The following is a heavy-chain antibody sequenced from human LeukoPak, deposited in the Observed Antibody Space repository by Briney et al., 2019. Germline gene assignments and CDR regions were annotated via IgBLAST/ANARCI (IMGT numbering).Heavy chain of an antibody. D-gene: IGHD6-19*01. J-gene: IGHJ4*02. CDR3: ARSIAVAGTPFAY. CDR2: ISYDGSNK. V-gene: IGHV3-30*04. CDR1: GFTFSSYA. Sequence: PGGSLRLSCAASGFTFSSYAMHWVRQAPGKGLEWVAVISYDGSNKYYADSVKGRFTISRDKSKNTLYLQMNSLRAEHTAVYYCARSIAVAGTPFAYWGLGTLVTVYS.